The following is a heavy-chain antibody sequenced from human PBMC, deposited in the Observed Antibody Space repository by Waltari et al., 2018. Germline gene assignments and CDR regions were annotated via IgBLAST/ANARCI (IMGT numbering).Heavy chain of an antibody. CDR3: VGARDTP. D-gene: IGHD2-21*01. Sequence: DVQLSESGGGLVQPGGSRRLSCATSGLTLSSYGMSWVRQAPGKGLEWVADIRDNGNTHYADSVKGRFTISRDISNSIVYLQMQSLRDEDTALYYCVGARDTPWGQGTLVTVSS. CDR2: IRDNGNT. J-gene: IGHJ5*02. V-gene: IGHV3-23*01. CDR1: GLTLSSYG.